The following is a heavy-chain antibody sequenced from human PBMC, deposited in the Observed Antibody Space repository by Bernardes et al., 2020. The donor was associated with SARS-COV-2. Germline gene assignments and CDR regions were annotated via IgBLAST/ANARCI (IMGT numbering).Heavy chain of an antibody. V-gene: IGHV3-43*01. CDR3: AKVAGIWSGWYGVDY. CDR1: GFTFDDYT. J-gene: IGHJ4*02. CDR2: ISWDGGST. Sequence: GGSLRLSCAASGFTFDDYTMHWVRQAPGKGLEWVSLISWDGGSTYYADSVKGRFTISRDNSKNSLYLQMNSLRTEDTALYYCAKVAGIWSGWYGVDYWGQGTLVTFSS. D-gene: IGHD6-19*01.